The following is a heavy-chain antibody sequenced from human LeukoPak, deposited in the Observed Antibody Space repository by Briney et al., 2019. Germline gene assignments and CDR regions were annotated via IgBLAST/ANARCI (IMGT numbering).Heavy chain of an antibody. CDR3: ARDSDYAVDY. CDR1: GASISSYY. D-gene: IGHD4-17*01. J-gene: IGHJ4*02. Sequence: SQTLSLTCTVAGASISSYYWSWIRQPPGKGLEWIGYIYYSGSTNYNPSLKSRVTISVDTSKNQFSLKLSSVTAADTAVYYCARDSDYAVDYWGQGTLVTVSS. CDR2: IYYSGST. V-gene: IGHV4-59*01.